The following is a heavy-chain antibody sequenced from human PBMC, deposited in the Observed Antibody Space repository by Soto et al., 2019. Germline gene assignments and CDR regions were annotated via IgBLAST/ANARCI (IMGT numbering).Heavy chain of an antibody. J-gene: IGHJ3*02. CDR1: GGSITGGTYY. CDR2: IHYSGST. Sequence: SETLSLTCSVSGGSITGGTYYWSWIRQHPGKGLEWIGYIHYSGSTYYNPSLKSRVAISLDTSKNQFSLKLSSVTAADTAVYYCASDLGDSGAFHIWGQGTMVPVSS. D-gene: IGHD4-17*01. V-gene: IGHV4-31*03. CDR3: ASDLGDSGAFHI.